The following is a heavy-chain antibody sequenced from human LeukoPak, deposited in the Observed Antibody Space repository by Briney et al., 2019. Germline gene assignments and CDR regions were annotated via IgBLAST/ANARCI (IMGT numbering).Heavy chain of an antibody. CDR2: INSDGSST. Sequence: GGSLRLSCAASGFTFSSYWMHWVRQAPGKGLVWVSRINSDGSSTSYADSVKGRFTNSRDNAKNTLYLQMNSLRAEDTAVYYCARAALRGSWVDYWGQGTLVTVSS. CDR1: GFTFSSYW. CDR3: ARAALRGSWVDY. D-gene: IGHD1-26*01. J-gene: IGHJ4*02. V-gene: IGHV3-74*01.